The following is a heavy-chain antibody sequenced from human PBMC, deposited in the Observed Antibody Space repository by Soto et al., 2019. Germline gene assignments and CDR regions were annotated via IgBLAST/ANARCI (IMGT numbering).Heavy chain of an antibody. Sequence: TGGSLKLSCEGSGFIVSSKYMSWVRQAPGKGLEWVAVISYDGSNKYHADSVKGRFTISRDNSKNTLYLQMNSLRAEDTAVYYCALLAHGDTAMVHAFDIWGQGTMVTVSS. V-gene: IGHV3-30*03. CDR2: ISYDGSNK. CDR3: ALLAHGDTAMVHAFDI. CDR1: GFIVSSKY. D-gene: IGHD5-18*01. J-gene: IGHJ3*02.